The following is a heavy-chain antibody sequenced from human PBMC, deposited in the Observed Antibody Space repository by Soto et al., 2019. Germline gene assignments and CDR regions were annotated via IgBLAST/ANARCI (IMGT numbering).Heavy chain of an antibody. Sequence: PSETLSLTCTVSGGSVSSSSYYWGWIRQPPGKGLEWIGSIYYSGTTYYNPSLKSRVTISVDTSKNHFSLRLSSVTASDTAVYYCARNSGTYASSWFDPWGQGILVTVS. J-gene: IGHJ5*02. V-gene: IGHV4-39*02. CDR3: ARNSGTYASSWFDP. D-gene: IGHD6-6*01. CDR2: IYYSGTT. CDR1: GGSVSSSSYY.